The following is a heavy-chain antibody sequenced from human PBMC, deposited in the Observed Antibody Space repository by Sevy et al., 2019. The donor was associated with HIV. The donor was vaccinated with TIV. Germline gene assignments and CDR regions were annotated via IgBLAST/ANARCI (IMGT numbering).Heavy chain of an antibody. J-gene: IGHJ3*02. V-gene: IGHV3-30-3*01. Sequence: GGSLRLSCTASGFTLSSYAMHWVRQAPGKGLEWVAVISYDGSNKYYAYSVKGRFTISRDNSKNTLYLQMNSLRAEDTAVYYCASELVVTAIPDAFDIWGQGTMVTVSS. CDR2: ISYDGSNK. CDR1: GFTLSSYA. D-gene: IGHD2-21*02. CDR3: ASELVVTAIPDAFDI.